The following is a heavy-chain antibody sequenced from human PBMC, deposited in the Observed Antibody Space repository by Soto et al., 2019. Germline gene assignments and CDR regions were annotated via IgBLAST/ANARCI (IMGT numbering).Heavy chain of an antibody. CDR3: ARDPISGSFDF. J-gene: IGHJ4*02. V-gene: IGHV5-51*01. D-gene: IGHD6-19*01. Sequence: ESLKISCQASGYTFIYFWVAWVRQVPGKGLEWMGVIYPGASDIRYSPSFEGHVTISADKSTNTAYLQWSSLEAADTAIYYCARDPISGSFDFWGQGTLVTVSS. CDR1: GYTFIYFW. CDR2: IYPGASDI.